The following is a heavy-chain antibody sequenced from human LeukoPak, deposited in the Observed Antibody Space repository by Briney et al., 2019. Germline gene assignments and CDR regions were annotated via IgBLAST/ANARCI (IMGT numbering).Heavy chain of an antibody. CDR1: GYTFTGYY. CDR3: AKGDSSSVPQKGPDY. D-gene: IGHD6-13*01. CDR2: INPNSGGT. J-gene: IGHJ4*02. V-gene: IGHV1-2*02. Sequence: GASVKVSCKASGYTFTGYYMHWVRQAPGQGLKWMGWINPNSGGTNYAQKFQGRVTMTRDTSISTAYMELSRLRSDDTAVYYCAKGDSSSVPQKGPDYWGQGTLVTVSS.